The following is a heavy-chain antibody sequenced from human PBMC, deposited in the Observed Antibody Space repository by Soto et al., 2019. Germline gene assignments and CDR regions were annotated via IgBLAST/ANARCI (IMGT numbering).Heavy chain of an antibody. CDR1: GFTFSSYG. D-gene: IGHD6-13*01. Sequence: QVQLVESGGGVVQPGRSLRLSCAASGFTFSSYGMHWVRQAPGKGLEWVAVIWYDGSNKYYADSVKGRFTISRDNSKNTRYLQMNSLRAEDTAVYYCARVSIAAAYDYWGQGTLVTVSS. CDR3: ARVSIAAAYDY. CDR2: IWYDGSNK. V-gene: IGHV3-33*01. J-gene: IGHJ4*02.